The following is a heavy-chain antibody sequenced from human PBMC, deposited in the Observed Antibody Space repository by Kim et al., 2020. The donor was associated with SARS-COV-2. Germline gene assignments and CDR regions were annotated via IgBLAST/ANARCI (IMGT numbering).Heavy chain of an antibody. CDR1: GDSVSSNSAA. J-gene: IGHJ4*02. D-gene: IGHD5-12*01. Sequence: SQTLSLTCAISGDSVSSNSAAWNWIRQSPSRGLEWLGRTYYRSKWYNDYAVSVKSRITINPDTSKNQFSLQLNSVTPEDTAVYYCAREPQSGYSGYGYYFDYWGQGTLVTVSS. V-gene: IGHV6-1*01. CDR3: AREPQSGYSGYGYYFDY. CDR2: TYYRSKWYN.